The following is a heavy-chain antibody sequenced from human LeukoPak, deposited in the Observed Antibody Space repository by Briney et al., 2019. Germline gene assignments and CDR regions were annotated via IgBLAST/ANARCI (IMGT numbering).Heavy chain of an antibody. D-gene: IGHD2-2*02. Sequence: SGTLSLTCAVYSGSFSGYYWNWIRQPPGKGLEWIGEINHSGSTNYNPSLKSRVTISVDTSKNQFSLKLSSVTAADTAVYYCARGPSRYRVFYWGHGTLVTVSS. CDR3: ARGPSRYRVFY. J-gene: IGHJ4*01. V-gene: IGHV4-34*01. CDR2: INHSGST. CDR1: SGSFSGYY.